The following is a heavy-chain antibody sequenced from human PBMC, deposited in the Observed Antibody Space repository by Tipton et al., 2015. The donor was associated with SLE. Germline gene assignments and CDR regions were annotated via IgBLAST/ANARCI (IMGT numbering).Heavy chain of an antibody. CDR3: AKSFSYAFDI. Sequence: GSLRLSCSASGFTFSNNAMSWVRQAPGKGLEWVSGIGGSGATTYYAGSVKGRFTISRDNSRNTLYLQMNNLRAEDTAVYYCAKSFSYAFDIWGQGTMVIVSS. V-gene: IGHV3-23*01. CDR1: GFTFSNNA. J-gene: IGHJ3*02. CDR2: IGGSGATT.